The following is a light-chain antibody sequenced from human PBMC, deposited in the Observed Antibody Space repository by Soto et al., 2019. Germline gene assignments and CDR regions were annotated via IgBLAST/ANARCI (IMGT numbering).Light chain of an antibody. Sequence: DIQMHKSPSTLSASIGDRVTITCRASQSISTWLAWYQQKPGKAPKLLIYTASNLEGGVPSRFSGSGSGTEFTLTISCLQPDDFATYYCQQYNSAWTFGQGTKVDI. CDR3: QQYNSAWT. V-gene: IGKV1-5*03. J-gene: IGKJ1*01. CDR1: QSISTW. CDR2: TAS.